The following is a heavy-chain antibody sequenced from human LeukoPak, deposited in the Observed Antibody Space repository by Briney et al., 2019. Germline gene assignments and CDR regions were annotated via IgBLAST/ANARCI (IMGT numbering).Heavy chain of an antibody. V-gene: IGHV1-2*02. J-gene: IGHJ4*02. CDR3: ASPGAYCGGDCYTFDY. Sequence: GASVKVSCKASGYTFTGYYMHWVRQAPGQGLEWMGWINPNSGGTNYAQKFQGRVTMTRDTSISTAYMELSRLRSDDTAVYYCASPGAYCGGDCYTFDYWGQGTLVTVSS. CDR1: GYTFTGYY. D-gene: IGHD2-21*01. CDR2: INPNSGGT.